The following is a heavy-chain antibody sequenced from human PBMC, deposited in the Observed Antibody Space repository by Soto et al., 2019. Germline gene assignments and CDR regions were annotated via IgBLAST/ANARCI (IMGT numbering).Heavy chain of an antibody. CDR2: IYYSGST. J-gene: IGHJ2*01. Sequence: QVQLQESGPGLVKPSETLSLTCTVSGGSISSYYWSWIRQPPGKGLEWIGYIYYSGSTNYNPSLKRLVTISLDTSKYYFSLEPTYVTTADPALLYYARDRLCRVGSIRYRYFDLWGRGTLVTVSS. D-gene: IGHD2-2*01. CDR3: ARDRLCRVGSIRYRYFDL. CDR1: GGSISSYY. V-gene: IGHV4-59*01.